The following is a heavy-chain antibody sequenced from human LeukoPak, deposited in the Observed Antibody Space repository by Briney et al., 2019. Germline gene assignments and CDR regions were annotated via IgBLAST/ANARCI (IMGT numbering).Heavy chain of an antibody. CDR3: GRDSLSYDREWVVGYFDY. D-gene: IGHD3-10*01. V-gene: IGHV3-7*01. Sequence: GGSLRLSCAASGFTFSSYWMSWVRQAPGKGLEWVANIKQDGSEKHYVDSVKGRFTISRDNAKNSLYLEMNSLRAEDTAVYYCGRDSLSYDREWVVGYFDYWGQGTLVTVSS. CDR2: IKQDGSEK. CDR1: GFTFSSYW. J-gene: IGHJ4*02.